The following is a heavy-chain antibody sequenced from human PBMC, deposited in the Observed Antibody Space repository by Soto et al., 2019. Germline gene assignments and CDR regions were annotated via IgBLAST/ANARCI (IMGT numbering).Heavy chain of an antibody. CDR1: GFTFSSYW. V-gene: IGHV3-74*01. D-gene: IGHD3-22*01. Sequence: EVQLVESGGGIVQPGGSLRLSCAASGFTFSSYWMHWVRQAPGKGLVWVSRINSDGSRTSYADSAKGRFTIARDNAKNPVNVKMNSLRAEDTAVYDCARGDGAYYDGNGYLGRHWGQGTLVTVSS. J-gene: IGHJ4*02. CDR3: ARGDGAYYDGNGYLGRH. CDR2: INSDGSRT.